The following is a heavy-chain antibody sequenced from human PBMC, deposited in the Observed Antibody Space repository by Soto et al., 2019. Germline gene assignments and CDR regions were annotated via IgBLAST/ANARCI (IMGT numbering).Heavy chain of an antibody. CDR1: GGTFSSYA. V-gene: IGHV1-69*13. Sequence: SVEVSCKASGGTFSSYAISWVRQAPGQGLEWMGGIIPIFGTANYAQKFQGRVTITADESTSTAYMELSSLRSEDTAVYYCARXGGLRYFDWLPPNWFDPWGQGTLVTVSS. J-gene: IGHJ5*02. CDR2: IIPIFGTA. CDR3: ARXGGLRYFDWLPPNWFDP. D-gene: IGHD3-9*01.